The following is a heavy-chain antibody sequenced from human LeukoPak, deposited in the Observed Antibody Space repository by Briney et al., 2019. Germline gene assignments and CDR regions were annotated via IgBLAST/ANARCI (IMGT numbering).Heavy chain of an antibody. Sequence: SETLSLTCAVYGGSFSGYYWSWIRQPPGKGLEWIGEINHSGSTNYSPSLKSRVTISVDTSKNQFSLKLSSVTAADTAVYYCASLWPYQLSASDIWGQGTMVTVSS. D-gene: IGHD2-2*01. V-gene: IGHV4-34*01. CDR3: ASLWPYQLSASDI. CDR2: INHSGST. J-gene: IGHJ3*02. CDR1: GGSFSGYY.